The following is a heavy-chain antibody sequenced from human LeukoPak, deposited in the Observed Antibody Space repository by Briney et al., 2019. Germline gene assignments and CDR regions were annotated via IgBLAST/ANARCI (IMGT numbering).Heavy chain of an antibody. CDR3: ARSAVAGIWQFDY. Sequence: GGSLRLSCAASGFTFSSYSMNWVRQAPGKGLEWVSYISSSSSTIYYADSVKGRFTISRDNAKNSLYLQMNSLRAEDTAVYYCARSAVAGIWQFDYWGQGTLVTVSS. D-gene: IGHD6-19*01. CDR1: GFTFSSYS. J-gene: IGHJ4*02. CDR2: ISSSSSTI. V-gene: IGHV3-48*04.